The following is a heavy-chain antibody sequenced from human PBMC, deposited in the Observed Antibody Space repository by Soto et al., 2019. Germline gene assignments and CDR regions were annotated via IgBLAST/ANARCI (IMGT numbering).Heavy chain of an antibody. V-gene: IGHV4-39*01. D-gene: IGHD2-21*02. J-gene: IGHJ6*02. Sequence: SETLSLTCNVSGDSITTSGYDWDWIRQPPGKGLEWIGSIYSSGRSYYNPSLSSRVTISLDTAKNQIYLKVNSVTAADTAVHYCVRQETDHTAYYYSAMDVWGQGTTVTVSS. CDR3: VRQETDHTAYYYSAMDV. CDR2: IYSSGRS. CDR1: GDSITTSGYD.